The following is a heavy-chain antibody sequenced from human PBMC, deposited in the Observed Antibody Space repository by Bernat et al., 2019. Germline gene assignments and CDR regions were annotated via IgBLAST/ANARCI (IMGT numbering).Heavy chain of an antibody. CDR1: GFAITGSG. CDR2: ISHDGTNR. CDR3: ARDRGSGTSRGGYLDL. D-gene: IGHD1-26*01. Sequence: QVQLVESGGGVVQPGRSLRLSCAASGFAITGSGMHWVRQAPGRGLEWLALISHDGTNRYYLDSVKGRFTISRDNSKNTLYLQMNSLRAEDTAVYYCARDRGSGTSRGGYLDLWGRGTLVTVSS. J-gene: IGHJ2*01. V-gene: IGHV3-30-3*01.